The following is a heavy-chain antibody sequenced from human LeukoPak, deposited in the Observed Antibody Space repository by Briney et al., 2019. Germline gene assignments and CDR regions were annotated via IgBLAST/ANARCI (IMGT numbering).Heavy chain of an antibody. J-gene: IGHJ4*02. CDR3: ARYEGGSLGAAIEY. CDR2: INSDGSST. D-gene: IGHD1-26*01. Sequence: PGGSLRLSCAASGFTFSSYWMHWVRQAPGKGLVWVSRINSDGSSTSYADSVKGRFTISRDNAKNTLYLQMNSLRAEDTAVYYCARYEGGSLGAAIEYWGQGTLVTVSS. CDR1: GFTFSSYW. V-gene: IGHV3-74*01.